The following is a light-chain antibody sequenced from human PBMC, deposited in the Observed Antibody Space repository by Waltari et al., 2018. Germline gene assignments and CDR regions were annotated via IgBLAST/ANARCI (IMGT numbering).Light chain of an antibody. Sequence: DIQMTQSPSSLSASVGDRVTITCQASQDISNYLNWYQQKPGKAPKLLIYDASNLETGVPSRFSGSGSGTDFTFTISSLQAEDVAVYYCHQYYSTLRTFGQGTKVEIK. V-gene: IGKV1-33*01. CDR1: QDISNY. J-gene: IGKJ1*01. CDR2: DAS. CDR3: HQYYSTLRT.